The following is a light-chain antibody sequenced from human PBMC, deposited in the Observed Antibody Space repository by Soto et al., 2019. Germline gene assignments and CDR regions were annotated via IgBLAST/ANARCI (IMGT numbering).Light chain of an antibody. CDR2: EGS. CDR3: CSYAGSSTFLYV. V-gene: IGLV2-23*03. J-gene: IGLJ1*01. CDR1: SSEVWSYNL. Sequence: QSALTQPASVSGSPGQSITISCTGTSSEVWSYNLVSWYQQHPGKAPKLMIYEGSKRPSGVSNRFSGSKSGNTASLTISGLQAEDEADYYCCSYAGSSTFLYVFGTGTKVTVL.